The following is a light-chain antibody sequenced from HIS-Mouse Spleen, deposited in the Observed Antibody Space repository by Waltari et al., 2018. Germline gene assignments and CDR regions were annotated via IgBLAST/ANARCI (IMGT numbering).Light chain of an antibody. V-gene: IGLV3-10*01. CDR2: EDS. CDR3: YSTDSSGNHVV. Sequence: SYELTPPPSVSVSPGQTARITCSGDALPKQYAYWYQQKSGQAPVLFIYEDSKRPSGIPEIFSGSSSGTMATLTISGAQVEDEADYYCYSTDSSGNHVVFGGGTKLTVL. J-gene: IGLJ2*01. CDR1: ALPKQY.